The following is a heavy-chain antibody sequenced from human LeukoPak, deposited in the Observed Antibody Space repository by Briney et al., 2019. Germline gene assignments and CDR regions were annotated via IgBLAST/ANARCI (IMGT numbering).Heavy chain of an antibody. J-gene: IGHJ6*03. CDR2: IYYSGST. D-gene: IGHD2-15*01. CDR3: ARGRRCSGGSCRPMDV. CDR1: GGSISCSSYY. Sequence: SETLSLTCTVSGGSISCSSYYWGWIRQPPGKGLEGIGSIYYSGSTYYNPSLKSRVTISVDTSKNEFSLKLSSVTAADTAVYYCARGRRCSGGSCRPMDVWGKGTTVTVSS. V-gene: IGHV4-39*01.